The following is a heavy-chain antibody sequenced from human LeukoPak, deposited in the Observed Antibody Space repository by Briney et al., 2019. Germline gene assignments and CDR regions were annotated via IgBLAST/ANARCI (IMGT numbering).Heavy chain of an antibody. J-gene: IGHJ3*02. CDR1: GGSISSSNW. D-gene: IGHD3-3*01. CDR2: IYHSGST. CDR3: ARVSYDFWSGYRRRGAFDI. Sequence: SETLSLTCAVSGGSISSSNWWSWVRQPPGKGLEWIGEIYHSGSTNYNPSLKSRVTISVDKSKNQFSLKLSSVTAADTAVYYCARVSYDFWSGYRRRGAFDIWGQGTMVTVSS. V-gene: IGHV4-4*02.